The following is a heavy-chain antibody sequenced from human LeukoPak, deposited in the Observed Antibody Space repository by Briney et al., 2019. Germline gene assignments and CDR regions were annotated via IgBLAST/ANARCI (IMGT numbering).Heavy chain of an antibody. CDR2: INPSGGST. CDR3: ARDPGISGWYDY. D-gene: IGHD6-19*01. CDR1: GYTFTSYY. Sequence: ASVKVSCEASGYTFTSYYMHWVRQAPGQGLEWMGIINPSGGSTSYAQKFQGRVTMTRDTSTSTVYMELSGLRSEDTAVYYCARDPGISGWYDYWGQGTLVTVSS. J-gene: IGHJ4*02. V-gene: IGHV1-46*01.